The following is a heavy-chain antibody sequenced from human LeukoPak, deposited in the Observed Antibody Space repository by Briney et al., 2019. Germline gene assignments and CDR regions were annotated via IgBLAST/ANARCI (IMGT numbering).Heavy chain of an antibody. CDR1: GYTFTGYY. CDR2: ISAYNGNT. D-gene: IGHD1-1*01. J-gene: IGHJ4*02. Sequence: ASVKVSCKASGYTFTGYYMHWVRQAPGQGLEWMGWISAYNGNTNYAQKLQGRVTMTTDTSTSTAYMELRSLRSDDTAVYYCARVGANWNDEDYWGQGTLVTVSS. CDR3: ARVGANWNDEDY. V-gene: IGHV1-18*04.